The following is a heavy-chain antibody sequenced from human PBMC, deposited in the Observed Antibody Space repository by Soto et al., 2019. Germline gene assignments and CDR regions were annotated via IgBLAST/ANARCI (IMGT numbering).Heavy chain of an antibody. CDR1: GFTFNNYA. J-gene: IGHJ4*02. CDR2: ISNDGSDK. V-gene: IGHV3-30*18. D-gene: IGHD6-13*01. CDR3: AKVRIAPAKPFYFDS. Sequence: GGSLSLSCVASGFTFNNYAFHWVRQTPGTGLGWVAVISNDGSDKYYADSVKGRFTISRDNSKNTLHLQMDSLRAEDTAVYFCAKVRIAPAKPFYFDSWGQGTLVTVSS.